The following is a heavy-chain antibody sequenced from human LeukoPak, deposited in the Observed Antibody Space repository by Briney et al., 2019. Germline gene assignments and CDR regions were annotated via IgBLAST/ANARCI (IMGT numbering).Heavy chain of an antibody. J-gene: IGHJ3*02. CDR2: IYYSGST. CDR3: ASTKPRGMVRGVINAFDI. V-gene: IGHV4-59*08. D-gene: IGHD3-10*01. CDR1: GGSISSYY. Sequence: SETLSLTCTVSGGSISSYYWSWIRQPPGKGLEWIGYIYYSGSTNYNPSLKSRVTISVDTSKNQFSLKLSSVTAADTAVYYCASTKPRGMVRGVINAFDIWGQGTMVTVSS.